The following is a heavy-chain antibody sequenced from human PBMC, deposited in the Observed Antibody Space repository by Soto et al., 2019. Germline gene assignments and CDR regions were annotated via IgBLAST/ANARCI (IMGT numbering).Heavy chain of an antibody. J-gene: IGHJ5*02. Sequence: EVQLVESGGGLVQPGGSLRLSCAASGFTFSTYWMHWVRQAPGKGLVWVSRINRDGTGTTYAESVKGRFTISRDNTKYTLYLQMNSVRVAATGVYYCGPLGNFGVVMGPWGQGTLVTVSS. D-gene: IGHD3-3*01. CDR1: GFTFSTYW. V-gene: IGHV3-74*03. CDR2: INRDGTGT. CDR3: GPLGNFGVVMGP.